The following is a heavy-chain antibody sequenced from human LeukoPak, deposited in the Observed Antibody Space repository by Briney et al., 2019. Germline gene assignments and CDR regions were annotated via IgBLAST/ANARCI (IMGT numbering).Heavy chain of an antibody. CDR3: ARTYDSHGYYIDY. Sequence: GESLKISCTASGYTFTNFWIGCVRQMPRKGLEWMGIIYPGESGGTYSPSFQGQVTISADKSINTAYLQLSSLKAAATAIYYCARTYDSHGYYIDYWGQGTLVTVSS. J-gene: IGHJ4*02. V-gene: IGHV5-51*01. D-gene: IGHD3-22*01. CDR2: IYPGESGG. CDR1: GYTFTNFW.